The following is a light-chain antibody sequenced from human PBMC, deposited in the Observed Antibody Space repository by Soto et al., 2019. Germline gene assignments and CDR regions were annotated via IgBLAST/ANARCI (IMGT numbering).Light chain of an antibody. CDR3: QQDGSSPWT. CDR1: QSVSSNY. CDR2: GAS. V-gene: IGKV3-20*01. Sequence: EIVLTQSPGTLSLSPGERATLSCRASQSVSSNYLAWYQQKPGQAPRPLIYGASSRATGIPDRFSGSGAGTAFTLTISRLESEDFAVYYCQQDGSSPWTFGQGTKVEIK. J-gene: IGKJ1*01.